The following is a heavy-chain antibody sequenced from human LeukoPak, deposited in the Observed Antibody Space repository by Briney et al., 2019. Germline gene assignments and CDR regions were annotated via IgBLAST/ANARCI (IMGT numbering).Heavy chain of an antibody. J-gene: IGHJ6*02. CDR3: ARDAVDTANAV. CDR2: IKPDGSEK. CDR1: GFTFTSYW. V-gene: IGHV3-7*01. D-gene: IGHD5-18*01. Sequence: PGGSLRLSCAASGFTFTSYWMSWVRQAPGKGLEWVANIKPDGSEKYYVDSVKGRFTISRDNAKNTLYLQMNSLRAEDTAVYYCARDAVDTANAVWGQGTTVTVSS.